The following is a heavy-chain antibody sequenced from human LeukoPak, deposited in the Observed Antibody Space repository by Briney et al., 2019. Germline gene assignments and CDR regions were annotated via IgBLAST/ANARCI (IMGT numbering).Heavy chain of an antibody. Sequence: GSLRLSCAASGFTFSSYWMTWVRQAPGKGLEWMANIRDDGSDKYYVDSVKGRFTISRDNAQNTLLLQMDSLRVEDTAVYYCVRHTRRSPGDYWGQGTLVTVST. D-gene: IGHD1-26*01. J-gene: IGHJ4*02. CDR3: VRHTRRSPGDY. CDR2: IRDDGSDK. CDR1: GFTFSSYW. V-gene: IGHV3-7*01.